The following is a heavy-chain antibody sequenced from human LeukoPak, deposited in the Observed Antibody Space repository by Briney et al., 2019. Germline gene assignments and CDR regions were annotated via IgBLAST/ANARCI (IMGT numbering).Heavy chain of an antibody. J-gene: IGHJ5*02. D-gene: IGHD3-22*01. CDR1: GYSFTSYW. Sequence: GESLKISCKGSGYSFTSYWIGWVRQMPGKGLEWMGIIYPDDSDTRYSPSFQGQVTISADKSISTAYLQWSSLKASDTAMYYCARQIDDYYDSSGPFDPWGQGTLVTVSS. CDR3: ARQIDDYYDSSGPFDP. CDR2: IYPDDSDT. V-gene: IGHV5-51*01.